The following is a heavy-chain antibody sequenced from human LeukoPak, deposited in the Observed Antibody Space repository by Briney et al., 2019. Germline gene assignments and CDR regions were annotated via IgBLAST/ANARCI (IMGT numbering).Heavy chain of an antibody. CDR2: INHSGST. Sequence: SETLSLTCAVYGGSFSGYYWSWIRQPPGKGLEWIGEINHSGSTNYNPSLKSRVTISVDTSKNQFSLKLSSVTAADTAVYYCARRLHYVWWSYRKSLPLLNWGQGTLVTVSS. V-gene: IGHV4-34*01. CDR1: GGSFSGYY. J-gene: IGHJ4*02. D-gene: IGHD3-16*02. CDR3: ARRLHYVWWSYRKSLPLLN.